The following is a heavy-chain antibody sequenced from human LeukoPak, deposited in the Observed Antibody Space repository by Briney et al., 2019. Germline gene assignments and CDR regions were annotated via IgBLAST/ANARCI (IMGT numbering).Heavy chain of an antibody. CDR1: GVTFSTYA. D-gene: IGHD7-27*01. Sequence: GGSLRLSCAASGVTFSTYAMHWVRPALGKGLEWVAVISYDGSKKDYADSVKGRFSISRDNSKNTLYLQMNSLRAADTTVYYCARELLGAFDYWGQGTLVTVSS. CDR2: ISYDGSKK. V-gene: IGHV3-30-3*01. J-gene: IGHJ4*02. CDR3: ARELLGAFDY.